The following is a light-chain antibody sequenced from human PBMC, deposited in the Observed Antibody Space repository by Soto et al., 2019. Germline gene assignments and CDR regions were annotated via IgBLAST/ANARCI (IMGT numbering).Light chain of an antibody. CDR2: LGS. V-gene: IGKV2-28*01. CDR1: QSLLHSNGNHF. J-gene: IGKJ2*01. Sequence: DIVMTQSPLSLPVTPGEPASISCRSSQSLLHSNGNHFFDWYLQKPGQSPQLLIYLGSNRASGVPDRFSGSXSGTDFTLKISRVEAEDVGVYYCMQALQTPYTFGQGTKLEIK. CDR3: MQALQTPYT.